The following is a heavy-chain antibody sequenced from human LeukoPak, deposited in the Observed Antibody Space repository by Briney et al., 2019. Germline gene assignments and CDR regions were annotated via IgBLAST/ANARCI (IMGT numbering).Heavy chain of an antibody. D-gene: IGHD3-10*01. CDR3: ASEGSGSYYTAYYGMDV. CDR2: IIPIFGTA. V-gene: IGHV1-69*13. J-gene: IGHJ6*02. CDR1: GGTFSSYA. Sequence: SVKVSCKASGGTFSSYAISWVRQAPGQGLEWMGGIIPIFGTANYAQKFQGRVTITADESTSTAYMELSSLRSEDTAVYYCASEGSGSYYTAYYGMDVWGQGTTVTVSS.